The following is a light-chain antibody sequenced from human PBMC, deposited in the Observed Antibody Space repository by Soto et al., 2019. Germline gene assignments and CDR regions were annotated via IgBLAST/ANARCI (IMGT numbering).Light chain of an antibody. J-gene: IGKJ3*01. Sequence: DIQMTQSPSTLSASVGDRVTLTCRASQSVSDWLAWYQQKPGKAPKLLIYDASTLETGVPSRFSGSGSQTEFTLTITSLQPDDFATYFCQQYNTVGITFGRGTTVDV. CDR3: QQYNTVGIT. V-gene: IGKV1-5*01. CDR1: QSVSDW. CDR2: DAS.